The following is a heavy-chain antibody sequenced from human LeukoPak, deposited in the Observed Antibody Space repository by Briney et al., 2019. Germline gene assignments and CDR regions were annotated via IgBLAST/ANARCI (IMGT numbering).Heavy chain of an antibody. CDR2: IIPIFGTA. V-gene: IGHV1-69*06. CDR3: ASLTGSSWFDP. CDR1: GYTFTSCG. Sequence: SVKVSCKASGYTFTSCGISWVRQAPGQGLEWMGGIIPIFGTANYAQKFQGRVTITADKSTSTAYMELSSLRSEDTAVYYCASLTGSSWFDPWGQGTLVTVSS. D-gene: IGHD1-20*01. J-gene: IGHJ5*02.